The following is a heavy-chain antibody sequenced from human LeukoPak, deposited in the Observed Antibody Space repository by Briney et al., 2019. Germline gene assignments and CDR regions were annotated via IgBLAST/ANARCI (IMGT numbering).Heavy chain of an antibody. J-gene: IGHJ4*02. V-gene: IGHV3-30-3*01. D-gene: IGHD6-13*01. CDR1: GFTFSSYA. CDR2: ISYDGSNK. Sequence: GGSLRLSCAASGFTFSSYAMHWVRQAPGKGLEWVAVISYDGSNKYYAESVKGRFTISRDNSKNTLYLRMNSLRAEDTAVYYCARGMKPGIAAANPFDYWGQGTLVTVSS. CDR3: ARGMKPGIAAANPFDY.